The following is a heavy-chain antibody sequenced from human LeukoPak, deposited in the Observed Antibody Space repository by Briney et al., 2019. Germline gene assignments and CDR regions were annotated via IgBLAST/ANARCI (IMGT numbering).Heavy chain of an antibody. D-gene: IGHD3-3*01. CDR2: IYYSGST. CDR3: ASELLEWAYFDY. V-gene: IGHV4-39*01. J-gene: IGHJ4*02. Sequence: PSETLSLTCTVSGGSISSSSYYWGWIRQPPGKGLEWIGSIYYSGSTYYNPSLKGRVTISVDTSKNQFSLKLSSVTAADTAVYYCASELLEWAYFDYWGQGTLVTVSS. CDR1: GGSISSSSYY.